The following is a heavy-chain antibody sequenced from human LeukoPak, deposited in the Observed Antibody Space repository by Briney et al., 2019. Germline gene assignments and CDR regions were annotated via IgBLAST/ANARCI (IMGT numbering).Heavy chain of an antibody. CDR3: ATNHQRPTPYHFDY. CDR1: GYSFTNYW. Sequence: GESLQISCKGSGYSFTNYWIGWVRQMPGKGLEWMGIIYPGDSDTRYSPSFQGQVTISADNSISTAYLQLSSLKASDTAMYYCATNHQRPTPYHFDYWGQGTLVIVSS. CDR2: IYPGDSDT. J-gene: IGHJ4*02. V-gene: IGHV5-51*01. D-gene: IGHD6-25*01.